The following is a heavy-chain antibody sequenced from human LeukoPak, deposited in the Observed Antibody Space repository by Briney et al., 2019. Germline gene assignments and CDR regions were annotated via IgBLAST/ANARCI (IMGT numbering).Heavy chain of an antibody. Sequence: GGSLRLSCAASGITFSSYAMHWVRQAPGKGLEWVAVISYDGSNKYYADSVKGRFTISRDNAKNSLYLQMNSLRAEDTAVYYCARVVVVVAATPGFVAYYYYMDVWGKGTTVTVSS. J-gene: IGHJ6*03. CDR3: ARVVVVVAATPGFVAYYYYMDV. D-gene: IGHD2-15*01. CDR1: GITFSSYA. V-gene: IGHV3-30*04. CDR2: ISYDGSNK.